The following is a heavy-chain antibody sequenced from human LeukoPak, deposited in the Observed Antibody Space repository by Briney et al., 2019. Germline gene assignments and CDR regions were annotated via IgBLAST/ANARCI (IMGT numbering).Heavy chain of an antibody. CDR3: AKEPSYCTNGVCYSRVFDR. V-gene: IGHV3-23*01. J-gene: IGHJ5*02. CDR2: ISGSGDGT. CDR1: GFTFSSYV. Sequence: GGSLRLSCAASGFTFSSYVINWVRQAPGKGLEWVSAISGSGDGTYYADSVKGRFTISRDNSKNTLYLQMSGLRAEDTAVYYCAKEPSYCTNGVCYSRVFDRWGQGTLVTVSS. D-gene: IGHD2-8*01.